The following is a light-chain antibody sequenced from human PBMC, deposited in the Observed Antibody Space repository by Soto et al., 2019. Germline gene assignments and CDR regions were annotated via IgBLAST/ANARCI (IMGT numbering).Light chain of an antibody. CDR1: QDISNY. CDR2: DAS. V-gene: IGKV1-33*01. CDR3: QQYDNPPRGGGNYS. Sequence: DIQMTQSPSSLSASVGDRVTITCQASQDISNYLNRYQQKPGKAPKLLIYDASNLETGVPSRFSGSGSGTDFTFTITSLQPEDIATYYCQQYDNPPRGGGNYSCGPGTKVDIK. J-gene: IGKJ2*03.